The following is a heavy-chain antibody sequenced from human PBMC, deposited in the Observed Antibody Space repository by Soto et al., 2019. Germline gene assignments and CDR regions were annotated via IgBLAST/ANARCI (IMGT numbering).Heavy chain of an antibody. Sequence: SETLSLTCTVSGASINSTNYYWGWIRQPPGKGLEWIGTIYFSGSTYYNPSLKSRVIIFVDNSRTQVSLRLSSVTAADTAVYYCARQDNDYVWGSYRHWGQGTLVTVSS. CDR3: ARQDNDYVWGSYRH. CDR1: GASINSTNYY. CDR2: IYFSGST. D-gene: IGHD3-16*02. V-gene: IGHV4-39*01. J-gene: IGHJ4*02.